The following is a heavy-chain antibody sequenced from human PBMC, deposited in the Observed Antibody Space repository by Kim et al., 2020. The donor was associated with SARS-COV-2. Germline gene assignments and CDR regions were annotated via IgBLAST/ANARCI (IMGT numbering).Heavy chain of an antibody. Sequence: GGSLRLSCAASGFTFSSYSMIWVRQAPGKGLEWVSSLSSSSNYIYYADSVKGRFTISRDDAKNSLYLQMNSLRAEDTAVYYCARDPRTYYYYSGTFMDVWGQGTTVTVSS. CDR3: ARDPRTYYYYSGTFMDV. J-gene: IGHJ6*02. CDR1: GFTFSSYS. CDR2: LSSSSNYI. V-gene: IGHV3-21*01. D-gene: IGHD3-10*01.